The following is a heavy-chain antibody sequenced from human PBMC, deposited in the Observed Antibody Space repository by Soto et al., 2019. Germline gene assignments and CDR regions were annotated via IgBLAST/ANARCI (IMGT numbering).Heavy chain of an antibody. V-gene: IGHV4-34*01. CDR2: INHSGST. CDR3: ARPQTYYYDSSGYSHFDY. CDR1: CVSFSGYS. D-gene: IGHD3-22*01. Sequence: SLTCAVYCVSFSGYSWSWIRQPPGKGLEWIGEINHSGSTNYNPSLKSRVTISVDTSKNQFSLKLSSATAADTAVYYCARPQTYYYDSSGYSHFDYWGQGTLVTVPS. J-gene: IGHJ4*02.